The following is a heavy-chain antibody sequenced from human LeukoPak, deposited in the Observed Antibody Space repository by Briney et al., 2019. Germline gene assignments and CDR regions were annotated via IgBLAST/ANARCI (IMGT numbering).Heavy chain of an antibody. V-gene: IGHV3-48*03. D-gene: IGHD6-6*01. J-gene: IGHJ6*03. Sequence: GGSLRLSCAASGFTFSSYEMNWVRQAPGKGLEWVSYISSSGSTIYYADSVKGRFTISRDNAKNSLYLQMNSLRAEDTAVYYCARDGSPSRYYYYYMDVWGKGTTVTVS. CDR3: ARDGSPSRYYYYYMDV. CDR1: GFTFSSYE. CDR2: ISSSGSTI.